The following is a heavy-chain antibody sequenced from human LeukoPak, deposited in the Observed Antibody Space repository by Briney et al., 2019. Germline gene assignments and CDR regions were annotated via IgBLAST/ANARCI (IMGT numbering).Heavy chain of an antibody. V-gene: IGHV3-23*01. J-gene: IGHJ6*02. Sequence: GGSLRLSCAASGFTFSSFAMSWVRQAPGKGLEWVSVITPSDGSTYYSDSVRGRFTISRDNSKNTMYLQMNSLRAEDTAVYYCAKAQTMTMVTTVFYYGMDVWGQGTTVIFSS. CDR3: AKAQTMTMVTTVFYYGMDV. CDR2: ITPSDGST. D-gene: IGHD4-17*01. CDR1: GFTFSSFA.